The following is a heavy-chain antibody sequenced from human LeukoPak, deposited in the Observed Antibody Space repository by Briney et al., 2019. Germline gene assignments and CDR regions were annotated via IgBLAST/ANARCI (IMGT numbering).Heavy chain of an antibody. J-gene: IGHJ3*02. Sequence: GASVKVSCKASGYTFTGYYMHWVRQAPGQGLEWMGGIIPIFGTANYAQKFQGRVTITADESTSTAYMELSSLRSEDTAVYYCARLAERWLQSDAFDIWGQGTMVTVSS. V-gene: IGHV1-69*13. CDR3: ARLAERWLQSDAFDI. D-gene: IGHD5-24*01. CDR2: IIPIFGTA. CDR1: GYTFTGYY.